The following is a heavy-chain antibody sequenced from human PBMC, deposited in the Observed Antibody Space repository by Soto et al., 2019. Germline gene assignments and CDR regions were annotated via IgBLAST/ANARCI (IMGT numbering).Heavy chain of an antibody. J-gene: IGHJ4*02. CDR3: AREGSYSAYNFAHGIQLWSFDF. CDR2: IFSSGST. D-gene: IGHD5-12*01. CDR1: GGSINAFY. Sequence: SETLSLTCTVSGGSINAFYWRWVRQPAGKGLEWIGRIFSSGSTSFNPSLESRVAMSVDTSKNHFSLNLSSVTAADMAVYYCAREGSYSAYNFAHGIQLWSFDFWGQGALVTVSS. V-gene: IGHV4-4*07.